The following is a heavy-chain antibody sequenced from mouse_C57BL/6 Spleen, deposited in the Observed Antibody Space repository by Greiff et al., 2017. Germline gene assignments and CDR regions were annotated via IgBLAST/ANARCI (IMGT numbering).Heavy chain of an antibody. CDR2: IHPNSGST. V-gene: IGHV1-64*01. CDR1: GYTFTSYW. J-gene: IGHJ4*01. D-gene: IGHD1-1*01. CDR3: AGEGNYGTVYAMDY. Sequence: VQLQQPGAELVKPGASVKLSCKASGYTFTSYWMHWVKQRPGQGLEWIGMIHPNSGSTNYNEKFKSKATLTVDKSSSTAYMQLSSLTSEDSAVYYCAGEGNYGTVYAMDYWGQGTSVTVSS.